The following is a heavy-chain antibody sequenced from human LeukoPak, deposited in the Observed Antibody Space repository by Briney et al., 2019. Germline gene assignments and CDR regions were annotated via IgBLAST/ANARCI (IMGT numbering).Heavy chain of an antibody. CDR2: IYYSGNT. J-gene: IGHJ4*02. CDR1: GGSISSSTYY. Sequence: SETLSLTCTVSGGSISSSTYYWGWIRQPPGKGLEWIGSIYYSGNTYYNPSLKSRVTISVDTSKNQFSLKLSSVTAADTALYYCSRQGTLAIDYWGQGTLVTVSS. V-gene: IGHV4-39*01. D-gene: IGHD1-1*01. CDR3: SRQGTLAIDY.